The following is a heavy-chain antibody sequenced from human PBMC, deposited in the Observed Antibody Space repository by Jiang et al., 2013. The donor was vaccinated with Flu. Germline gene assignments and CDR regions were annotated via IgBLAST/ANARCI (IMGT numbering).Heavy chain of an antibody. J-gene: IGHJ4*02. V-gene: IGHV3-48*01. D-gene: IGHD3-9*01. CDR1: GFTFSSSS. CDR2: ISSRDSTI. Sequence: VQLVESGGGLVQPGGSLRLSCTASGFTFSSSSMDWVRQAPGKGLEWVSYISSRDSTIHYADSVKGRFTISRDNAKNSLYLQMNSLRVEDTAVYYCARDLHDFVTGYYKYYFDFRGQGTLVTVSS. CDR3: ARDLHDFVTGYYKYYFDF.